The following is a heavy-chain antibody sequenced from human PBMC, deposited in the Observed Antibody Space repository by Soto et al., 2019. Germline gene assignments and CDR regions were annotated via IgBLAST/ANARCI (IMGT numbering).Heavy chain of an antibody. D-gene: IGHD1-26*01. Sequence: PGGSLRLSCAASGFTFNTYAMNWVRQAPGKGLEWVASISGSGGTTHYADSVKGRFTISRDNSKSTVYLELNNLSAEDTAVYHCAKNQGVELVPLATVDWFDPWGQGSVVTVSS. CDR2: ISGSGGTT. V-gene: IGHV3-23*01. CDR3: AKNQGVELVPLATVDWFDP. J-gene: IGHJ5*02. CDR1: GFTFNTYA.